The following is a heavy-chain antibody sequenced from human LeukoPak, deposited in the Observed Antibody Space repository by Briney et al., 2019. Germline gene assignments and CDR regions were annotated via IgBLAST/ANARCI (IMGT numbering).Heavy chain of an antibody. D-gene: IGHD3-10*01. Sequence: GGSLRLSCAASGFTFSSYWMHWVRQAPGKGLVWVSRINTDGSSTSYADSVKGRFTISRDNAKNTLYLQMNSLRAEDTAVYYCARDHRGSGSRYYYYYMDVWGKGTTVTISS. V-gene: IGHV3-74*01. J-gene: IGHJ6*03. CDR2: INTDGSST. CDR1: GFTFSSYW. CDR3: ARDHRGSGSRYYYYYMDV.